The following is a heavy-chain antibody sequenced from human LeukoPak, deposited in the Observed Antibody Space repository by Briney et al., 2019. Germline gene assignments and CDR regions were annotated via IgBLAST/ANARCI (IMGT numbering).Heavy chain of an antibody. CDR1: ASSFTIYA. CDR3: ARDQVSSSGWYTSGNWFDP. Sequence: SVTVSFKASASSFTIYAISWVRQPPGPGLELMGGIILIFGRANYSQTFPGRGAITTDESTSTAYMELRSLRSEDTAVYCCARDQVSSSGWYTSGNWFDPWGQGTLVAVSS. J-gene: IGHJ5*02. CDR2: IILIFGRA. V-gene: IGHV1-69*05. D-gene: IGHD6-19*01.